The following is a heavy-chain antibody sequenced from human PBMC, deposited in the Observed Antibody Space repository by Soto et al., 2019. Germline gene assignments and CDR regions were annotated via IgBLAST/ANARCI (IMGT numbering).Heavy chain of an antibody. CDR3: ARWGAVQNALDY. D-gene: IGHD3-16*01. J-gene: IGHJ4*02. CDR1: GGTFSSYT. CDR2: IIPILGIA. V-gene: IGHV1-69*02. Sequence: QVQLVQSGAEVKKPGSSVKVSCKASGGTFSSYTISWVRQAPGQGLEWMGRIIPILGIANYAQKFQGRVTITADKSTSTAYMELSSLRSEDTAVYYCARWGAVQNALDYWGQGTLVTVSS.